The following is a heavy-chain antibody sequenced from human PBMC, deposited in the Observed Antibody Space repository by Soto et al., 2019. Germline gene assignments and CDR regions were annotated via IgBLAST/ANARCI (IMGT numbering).Heavy chain of an antibody. CDR2: ISAYNGNT. V-gene: IGHV1-18*01. CDR1: GYTFTNYG. D-gene: IGHD6-6*01. J-gene: IGHJ6*03. CDR3: ARVRQLVGYFHYYMAV. Sequence: QVQLLQSGAEVKKPGASVKVSCKASGYTFTNYGITWVRQAPGQGLEWMGWISAYNGNTHYTQRLQGRVTMTTDTSTSTAYMELRGLRSDDTAVYYCARVRQLVGYFHYYMAVWGKGTTVTVSS.